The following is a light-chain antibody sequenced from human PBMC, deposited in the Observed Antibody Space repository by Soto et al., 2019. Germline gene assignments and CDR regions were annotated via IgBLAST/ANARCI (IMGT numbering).Light chain of an antibody. CDR1: QSLLHSNGYNY. Sequence: DIVMTQSPLSLPVTPGGAASISCRSSQSLLHSNGYNYVDWYLQKAGQSPHLLIYLGSNRASGVPDRFSGSGSVTYFTLKISRVEAEDVGVYYCMQSLETPWTFGQGTNVDIK. J-gene: IGKJ1*01. V-gene: IGKV2-28*01. CDR3: MQSLETPWT. CDR2: LGS.